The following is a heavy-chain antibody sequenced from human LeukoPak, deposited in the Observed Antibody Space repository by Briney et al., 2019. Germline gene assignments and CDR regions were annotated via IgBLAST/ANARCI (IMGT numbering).Heavy chain of an antibody. Sequence: GGSLRLSCAASGFTFSSYALHWVRQAPGKGLEWVAVISNDGSKRYYADSVKGRFSISRDNSKNTLYLQMNSLRAEDTAVYYCARDYYYDSSGYAPDAFDIWGQGTMVTVSS. V-gene: IGHV3-30*14. CDR2: ISNDGSKR. CDR1: GFTFSSYA. D-gene: IGHD3-22*01. J-gene: IGHJ3*02. CDR3: ARDYYYDSSGYAPDAFDI.